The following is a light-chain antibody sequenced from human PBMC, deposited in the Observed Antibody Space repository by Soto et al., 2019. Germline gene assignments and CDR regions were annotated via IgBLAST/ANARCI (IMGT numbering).Light chain of an antibody. V-gene: IGKV3-15*01. J-gene: IGKJ5*01. CDR2: GAS. Sequence: EIVMTQSPATLSVSPGERAALSCRASQSVSGNLAWYQQTPGQAPRLLIYGASTRATVIPARFSGSGFGTKFTLTIISLKSEDFAVYYCQQYNYRPPAFGQGTRLEIK. CDR1: QSVSGN. CDR3: QQYNYRPPA.